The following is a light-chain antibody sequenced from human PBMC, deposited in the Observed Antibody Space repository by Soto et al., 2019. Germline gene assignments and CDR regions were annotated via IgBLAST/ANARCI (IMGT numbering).Light chain of an antibody. CDR1: SSDVGGYNY. Sequence: QSVLTQPPSASGCPGQSVTISCTGTSSDVGGYNYVSWYQQHPGKAPKLMIYAVSKRPSGVPDRFSGSKSGNTASLTVSGLQAEDEADYYCSSYAGSNNFVFGTGTKLTVL. J-gene: IGLJ1*01. V-gene: IGLV2-8*01. CDR2: AVS. CDR3: SSYAGSNNFV.